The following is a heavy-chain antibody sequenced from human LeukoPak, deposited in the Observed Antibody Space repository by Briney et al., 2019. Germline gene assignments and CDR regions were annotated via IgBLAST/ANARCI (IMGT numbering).Heavy chain of an antibody. D-gene: IGHD1-14*01. V-gene: IGHV3-66*02. CDR2: IYNDGDT. CDR1: GFTFSGNH. J-gene: IGHJ4*02. CDR3: ARDRAYLLFDY. Sequence: PGGSLRLSCVVSGFTFSGNHMNWVRQAPGKGLEWVSVIYNDGDTYYADSVKGRFTISRDNSKNTLYLQMNSLRAEDTAVYYCARDRAYLLFDYWGQGTLVTVSS.